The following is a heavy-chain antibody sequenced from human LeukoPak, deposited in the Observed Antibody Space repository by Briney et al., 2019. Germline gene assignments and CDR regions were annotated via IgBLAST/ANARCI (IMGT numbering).Heavy chain of an antibody. J-gene: IGHJ4*02. CDR1: GFAFSAYA. CDR3: AKEGIAVASFDY. Sequence: GASLRLSCAASGFAFSAYAMSWVRQAPGKGLEWVSAISGSISGSGGSTYYADSVKGRFTISRGNSKNTLFLQLNSLRAEDTAVYYCAKEGIAVASFDYWGQGTLVTVSS. CDR2: ISGSISGSGGST. D-gene: IGHD6-19*01. V-gene: IGHV3-23*01.